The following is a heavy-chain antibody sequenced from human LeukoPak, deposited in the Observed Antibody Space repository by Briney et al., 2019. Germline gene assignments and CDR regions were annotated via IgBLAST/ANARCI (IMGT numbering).Heavy chain of an antibody. D-gene: IGHD3-22*01. CDR2: IKSDGSST. Sequence: GGSLRLSCAASGFTFSSYWMHWVRHAPGKGLVWVSRIKSDGSSTSYADSVKGRFTVSRDNAKNTLYLQMNSLRAEDTAVYFCARDGDISGYSDWGQGTLVTVSS. CDR1: GFTFSSYW. V-gene: IGHV3-74*01. CDR3: ARDGDISGYSD. J-gene: IGHJ4*02.